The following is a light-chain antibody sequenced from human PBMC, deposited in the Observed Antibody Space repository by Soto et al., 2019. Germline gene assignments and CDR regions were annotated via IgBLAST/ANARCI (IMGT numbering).Light chain of an antibody. CDR3: QQSRT. Sequence: DFQLSQSPSTLSASVGDTVTITCRASQSIDTWLAWYQQKPGKAPKLLIYKASTLESGVPSRFSGSGSGTEFTLTISSLQPDDFATYYCQQSRTFGQGTKVEI. CDR2: KAS. V-gene: IGKV1-5*03. J-gene: IGKJ1*01. CDR1: QSIDTW.